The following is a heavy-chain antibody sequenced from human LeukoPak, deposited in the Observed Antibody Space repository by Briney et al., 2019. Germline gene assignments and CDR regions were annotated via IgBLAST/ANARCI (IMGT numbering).Heavy chain of an antibody. CDR1: GYTLTELA. CDR2: FDPEVGET. J-gene: IGHJ5*02. D-gene: IGHD2-2*01. Sequence: ASVKVSCKVSGYTLTELAMHWVRQAPGKGLEWMGGFDPEVGETVYAQKFQGRVTMTEDTSTDTAYMELSSLRSEDTAVYYCALVVPAAIHNWFDPWGQRTLVTVSS. V-gene: IGHV1-24*01. CDR3: ALVVPAAIHNWFDP.